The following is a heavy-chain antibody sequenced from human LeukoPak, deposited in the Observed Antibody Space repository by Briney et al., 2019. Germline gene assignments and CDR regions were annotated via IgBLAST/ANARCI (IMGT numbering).Heavy chain of an antibody. V-gene: IGHV1-2*02. CDR2: INPNSGGT. Sequence: ASVKVSCKASGYTFTGFYMRWVRQAPGQGLEWMGWINPNSGGTNYAQKFQGRVTMTRDTSISTAYMELSRLRSDDTAVYYCARRGYCSSTSCLRSNWFDPWGQGTLVTVSS. CDR3: ARRGYCSSTSCLRSNWFDP. D-gene: IGHD2-2*01. CDR1: GYTFTGFY. J-gene: IGHJ5*02.